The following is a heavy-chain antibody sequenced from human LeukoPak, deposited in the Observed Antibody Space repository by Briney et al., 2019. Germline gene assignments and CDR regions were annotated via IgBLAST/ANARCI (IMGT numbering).Heavy chain of an antibody. CDR2: IYYSGST. V-gene: IGHV4-59*01. J-gene: IGHJ6*02. D-gene: IGHD1-26*01. CDR3: ARGLGGRYYYYGMDV. Sequence: SETLSLTCTVSGGSISSYYWSWIRRPPGKGLEWIGYIYYSGSTNNNPSVKSRVTISVDTSKNQFSLKLSSVTAADTAVYYCARGLGGRYYYYGMDVWGQGTTVTVSS. CDR1: GGSISSYY.